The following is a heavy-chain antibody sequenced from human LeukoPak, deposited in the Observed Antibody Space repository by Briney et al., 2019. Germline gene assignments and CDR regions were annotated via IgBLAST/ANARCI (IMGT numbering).Heavy chain of an antibody. J-gene: IGHJ6*03. CDR3: ARQTRPSRPYYYYYYMDV. CDR2: INHSGST. CDR1: GGSFTGYY. Sequence: SETLSLTCAAYGGSFTGYYWSWIRQPPGKGLEWIGEINHSGSTNYNPSLKSRVTISVDTSKNQFSLKLSSVTAADTAVYYCARQTRPSRPYYYYYYMDVWGKGTTVTISS. V-gene: IGHV4-34*01. D-gene: IGHD1-1*01.